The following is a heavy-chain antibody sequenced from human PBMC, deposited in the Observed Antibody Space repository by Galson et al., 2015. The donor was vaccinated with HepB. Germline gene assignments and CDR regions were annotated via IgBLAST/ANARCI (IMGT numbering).Heavy chain of an antibody. V-gene: IGHV3-66*02. J-gene: IGHJ4*02. CDR3: ARGTPYNFDTSGYFPLYYLDY. CDR1: GFTVSSNY. CDR2: IYGGGST. D-gene: IGHD3-22*01. Sequence: SLRLSCAASGFTVSSNYMSWVRQAPGKGLEWVSVIYGGGSTYYAVAVKGRFSISRDNSKNTLSLQTSSLRAEDTAVYYCARGTPYNFDTSGYFPLYYLDYWGQGTLVTVSS.